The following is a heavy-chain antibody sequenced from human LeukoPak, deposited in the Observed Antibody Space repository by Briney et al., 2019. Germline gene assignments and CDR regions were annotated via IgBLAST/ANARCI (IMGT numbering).Heavy chain of an antibody. CDR1: GGTFSSYA. V-gene: IGHV1-69*05. CDR2: IIPIFGTA. J-gene: IGHJ3*02. Sequence: SVKVSCKASGGTFSSYAISWVRQAPGQGLEWMGGIIPIFGTANYAQKFQGRVTITTDESTSTAYMELSSLRSEDTAVYYCARGTYYYDSSGHIYAFDIWGQGTMVTVSS. CDR3: ARGTYYYDSSGHIYAFDI. D-gene: IGHD3-22*01.